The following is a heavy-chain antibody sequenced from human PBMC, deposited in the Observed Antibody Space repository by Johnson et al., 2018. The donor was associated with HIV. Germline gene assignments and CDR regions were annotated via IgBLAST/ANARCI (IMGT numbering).Heavy chain of an antibody. D-gene: IGHD3-22*01. J-gene: IGHJ3*02. CDR3: ARTYYYDSSGYYVGAFDI. Sequence: VQLVESGGGLVQPGGSLRLSCAASGFTFSSYAMSWVRQAPGKGLEWVSAISGSGGSTYYADSVKGRFTISRDNSKNTLYLQMNSLRAEDTAVYYCARTYYYDSSGYYVGAFDIWGQGTMVTVSS. CDR2: ISGSGGST. V-gene: IGHV3-23*04. CDR1: GFTFSSYA.